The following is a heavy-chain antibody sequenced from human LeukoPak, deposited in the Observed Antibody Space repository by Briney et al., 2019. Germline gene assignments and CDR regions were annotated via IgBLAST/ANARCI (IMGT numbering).Heavy chain of an antibody. CDR1: GGSINNYH. J-gene: IGHJ5*02. V-gene: IGHV4-59*01. CDR3: ASSSSPKRYWFDP. CDR2: IYYSGST. Sequence: SETLSLTCSVSGGSINNYHWSWIRQPPGKGLEWIGYIYYSGSTNYNPSLKSRVTISVDTSKDQFSLKLSSVTAADTAVYYCASSSSPKRYWFDPWGQGTLVTVSS. D-gene: IGHD6-6*01.